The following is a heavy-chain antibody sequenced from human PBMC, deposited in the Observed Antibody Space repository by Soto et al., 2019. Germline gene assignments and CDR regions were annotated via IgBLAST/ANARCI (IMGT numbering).Heavy chain of an antibody. CDR3: ARAVPYSGGYEVPGTEKNWFDP. CDR2: IIPIFGTA. J-gene: IGHJ5*02. D-gene: IGHD1-26*01. CDR1: GGTFSSYA. V-gene: IGHV1-69*01. Sequence: QVQLVQSGAEVKKPGSSVKVSCKASGGTFSSYAISWVRQAPGQGLEWMGGIIPIFGTANYAQKFQGRVTITADESTSTSYMGLSSLRSEDTAVYYCARAVPYSGGYEVPGTEKNWFDPWGQGTLVTVSS.